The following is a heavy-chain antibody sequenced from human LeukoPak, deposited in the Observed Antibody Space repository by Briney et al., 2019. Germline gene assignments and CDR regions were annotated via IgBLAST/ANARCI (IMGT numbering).Heavy chain of an antibody. CDR1: GYSFTSYW. V-gene: IGHV5-51*01. J-gene: IGHJ4*02. Sequence: GESLKISCKGSGYSFTSYWIGWVRQMPGKGLEWMGIIYPGDSDTRYSPSFQGQVTISADKSISTAYLQWSSLKASATAMYYCARQISGSSSWYPDFDYWGQGTLVTVSS. CDR2: IYPGDSDT. CDR3: ARQISGSSSWYPDFDY. D-gene: IGHD6-13*01.